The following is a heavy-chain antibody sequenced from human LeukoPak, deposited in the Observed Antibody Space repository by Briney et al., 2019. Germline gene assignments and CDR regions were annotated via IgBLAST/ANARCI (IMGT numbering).Heavy chain of an antibody. CDR3: AKREPTRDYYYYYMDV. V-gene: IGHV3-11*01. Sequence: KSGGSLRLSCTASGVTFSDSFMSWIRQAPGKGLEWISYISCRGTTIYYADSVKGRFTISRDNSKNTLYLQMNSLRAEDTAVYYCAKREPTRDYYYYYMDVWGKGATVTVSS. CDR2: ISCRGTTI. J-gene: IGHJ6*03. CDR1: GVTFSDSF. D-gene: IGHD1-14*01.